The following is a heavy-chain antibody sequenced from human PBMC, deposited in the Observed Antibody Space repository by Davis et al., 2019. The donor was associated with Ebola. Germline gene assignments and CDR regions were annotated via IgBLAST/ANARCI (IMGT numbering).Heavy chain of an antibody. CDR2: ISTYNGNT. CDR3: ARGKTVAGTRGLSWFDP. V-gene: IGHV1-18*01. D-gene: IGHD6-19*01. Sequence: ASVKVSCKGSGYTFIGYGISWVRQAPGQGLEWMGWISTYNGNTNYAQKVQGRVTITRDTSASTSYMDLSSLRSEDTAVFYCARGKTVAGTRGLSWFDPWGPGTLVIVSS. J-gene: IGHJ5*02. CDR1: GYTFIGYG.